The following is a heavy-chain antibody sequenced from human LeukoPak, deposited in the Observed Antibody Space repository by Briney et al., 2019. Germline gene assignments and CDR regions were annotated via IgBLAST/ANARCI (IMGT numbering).Heavy chain of an antibody. CDR3: ARGSGGSWPDAFDI. J-gene: IGHJ3*02. Sequence: GGSLRLSCAASGFTFSSYSMNWVRQAPGRGLEWVSSISSSSSYIYYADSVKGRFTISRDNAKNSLYLQMNSLRAEDTAVYYCARGSGGSWPDAFDIWGQGTMVTVSS. CDR2: ISSSSSYI. D-gene: IGHD2-15*01. V-gene: IGHV3-21*01. CDR1: GFTFSSYS.